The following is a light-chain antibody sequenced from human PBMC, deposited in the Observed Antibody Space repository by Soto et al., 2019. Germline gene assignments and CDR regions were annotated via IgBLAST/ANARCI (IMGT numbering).Light chain of an antibody. CDR2: GAS. CDR3: QQDKNWPPIT. J-gene: IGKJ5*01. Sequence: DIVMTQSPATLSVSPGERVTLSCRASQSVSRNLAWYQQKPGQPPRLLIFGASTRANGIPARFSGSGSGTEFTLTISSLQYEDFAVYYCQQDKNWPPITFGQGTRLEVK. V-gene: IGKV3D-15*01. CDR1: QSVSRN.